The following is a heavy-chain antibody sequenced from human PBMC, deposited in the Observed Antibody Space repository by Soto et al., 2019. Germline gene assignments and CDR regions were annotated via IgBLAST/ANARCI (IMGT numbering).Heavy chain of an antibody. Sequence: EAELVESGGGLVKPGGSLTLSCAASGFSFKNAWMNWVRQAPGKGLEWVGRIKNKNDGGTTDYAAFVQGRFTISRDAPENTLYLPMTGLKTEDTDVYFCTGLWFGEIYNYWGQGSLVTVSS. J-gene: IGHJ4*01. CDR1: GFSFKNAW. V-gene: IGHV3-15*07. CDR3: TGLWFGEIYNY. D-gene: IGHD3-10*01. CDR2: IKNKNDGGTT.